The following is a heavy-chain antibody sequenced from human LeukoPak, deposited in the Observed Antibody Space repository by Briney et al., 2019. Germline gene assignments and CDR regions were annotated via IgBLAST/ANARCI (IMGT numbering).Heavy chain of an antibody. Sequence: PGRSLRLACSASGFTVSSYAMHSVSQAPGKWLEWVSAISSNGGSTYYADSVNGRFTISRDNSKNTLYIQMSSLRSQDTSVYYFVKDGLRTTTKWFALWGQGPLVSVSS. J-gene: IGHJ5*02. CDR3: VKDGLRTTTKWFAL. CDR1: GFTVSSYA. D-gene: IGHD1-1*01. V-gene: IGHV3-64D*06. CDR2: ISSNGGST.